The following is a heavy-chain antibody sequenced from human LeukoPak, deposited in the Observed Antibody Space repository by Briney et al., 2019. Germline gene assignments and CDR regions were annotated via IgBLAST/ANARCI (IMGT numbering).Heavy chain of an antibody. V-gene: IGHV1-2*02. CDR2: INPNSGGT. CDR3: ARGSVALDAFDI. CDR1: GYTFTGYY. Sequence: ASVKVSCKASGYTFTGYYMHWVRQAPGQGLGWMGWINPNSGGTNYAQKFQGRVTMTRDTSISTAYMELSRLRSDDTAVYYCARGSVALDAFDIWGQGTMVTVSS. J-gene: IGHJ3*02. D-gene: IGHD4-23*01.